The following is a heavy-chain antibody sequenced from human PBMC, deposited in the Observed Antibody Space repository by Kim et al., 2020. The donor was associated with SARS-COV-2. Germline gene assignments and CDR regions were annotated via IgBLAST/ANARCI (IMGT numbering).Heavy chain of an antibody. CDR2: IWYDVSDK. CDR3: GRGGHSSGHYGMDV. Sequence: GGSLRLSCAASGFIFSSYGMHWVRQAPGKGLEWVAVIWYDVSDKYYADSVKGRFTISRDNSKNTLYLQMNSLRAEDTAVYYCGRGGHSSGHYGMDVWGQGTTDTVSS. D-gene: IGHD6-19*01. CDR1: GFIFSSYG. J-gene: IGHJ6*02. V-gene: IGHV3-33*01.